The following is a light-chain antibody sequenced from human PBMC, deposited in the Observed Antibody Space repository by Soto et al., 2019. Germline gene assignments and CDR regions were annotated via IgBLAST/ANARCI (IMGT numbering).Light chain of an antibody. CDR2: DAS. CDR1: QSIGTW. V-gene: IGKV1-5*01. J-gene: IGKJ1*01. Sequence: DIQMTQSPSTLSASVGDRVTITCRASQSIGTWLAWYQHRPGKAPSLLIYDASTLRSGVPSRFSGSGSGTEFTLTISSLQADDFATYYCLQPFNYPWTFGQGTRVEIK. CDR3: LQPFNYPWT.